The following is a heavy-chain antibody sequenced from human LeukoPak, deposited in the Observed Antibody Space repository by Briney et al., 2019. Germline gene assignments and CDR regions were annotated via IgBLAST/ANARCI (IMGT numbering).Heavy chain of an antibody. CDR1: GYTFTGYY. J-gene: IGHJ4*02. V-gene: IGHV1-2*02. CDR3: ARDLVDIVATTYIAFDY. CDR2: INPNSGGT. D-gene: IGHD5-12*01. Sequence: ASVKVSCKASGYTFTGYYMHWVRQAPGQGLEWMGWINPNSGGTNYAQKFQGRVTMTRDTSISTAYMELSRLRSDDTAVYYRARDLVDIVATTYIAFDYWGQGTLVTVSS.